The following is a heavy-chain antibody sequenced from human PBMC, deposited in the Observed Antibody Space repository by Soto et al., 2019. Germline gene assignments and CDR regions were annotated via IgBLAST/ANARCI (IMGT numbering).Heavy chain of an antibody. CDR2: ISAYNGNK. J-gene: IGHJ4*02. Sequence: QVQLVQSGGEVKKSGASVEVSCRTSGYMFTTYDMSWVRQAPGQGLEWMAWISAYNGNKKYAQKFQGRVTMTTDTSTSTVSMELRNLTSDDTGTYFCARTGGGMAARPLEYWGQGTLVTVSS. CDR3: ARTGGGMAARPLEY. V-gene: IGHV1-18*04. CDR1: GYMFTTYD. D-gene: IGHD6-6*01.